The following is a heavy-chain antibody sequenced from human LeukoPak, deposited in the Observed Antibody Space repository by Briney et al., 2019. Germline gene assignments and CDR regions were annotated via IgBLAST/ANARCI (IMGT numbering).Heavy chain of an antibody. J-gene: IGHJ4*02. CDR3: ANSYTDTWFYFDH. V-gene: IGHV3-21*01. CDR2: ITGSGNII. Sequence: GGSLRLSCAAPGFTFTSYTMNWVRQSPGKGLEWVSSITGSGNIINYADSVKGRFTIPRDNSKNSLYLQLNSLTAEDTAFYYCANSYTDTWFYFDHWGQGTLVTVSS. CDR1: GFTFTSYT. D-gene: IGHD2-2*02.